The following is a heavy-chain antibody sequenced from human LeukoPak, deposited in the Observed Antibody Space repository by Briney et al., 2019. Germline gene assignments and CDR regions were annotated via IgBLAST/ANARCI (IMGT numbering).Heavy chain of an antibody. CDR1: GFTFSSYS. CDR2: ISSSSSYI. D-gene: IGHD6-13*01. CDR3: ASSGRAAGDY. V-gene: IGHV3-21*01. J-gene: IGHJ4*02. Sequence: PGGPLRLSCAASGFTFSSYSMNWVRQAPGKGLEWVSSISSSSSYIYYADSVKGRFTISRDNAKNSLYLQMNSLRAEDTAVYYCASSGRAAGDYWGQGTLVTVSS.